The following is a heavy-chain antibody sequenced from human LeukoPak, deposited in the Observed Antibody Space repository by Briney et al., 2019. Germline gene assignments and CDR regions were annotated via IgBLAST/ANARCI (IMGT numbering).Heavy chain of an antibody. D-gene: IGHD2-2*03. V-gene: IGHV4-59*01. CDR1: GGSISSYY. J-gene: IGHJ4*02. Sequence: PSETLSLTCTVSGGSISSYYWSWIRQPPGKGLEWIGYIYYSGSTNYNPSLKSRVTISVDTSKNQFSLKLSSVTAADTAVYYWARGMDYFDYWGQGTLVTVSS. CDR2: IYYSGST. CDR3: ARGMDYFDY.